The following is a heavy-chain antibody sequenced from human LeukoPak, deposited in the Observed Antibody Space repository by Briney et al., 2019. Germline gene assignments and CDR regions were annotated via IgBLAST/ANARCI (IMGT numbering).Heavy chain of an antibody. Sequence: PGGSLRLSCAASGFTFSSYAVSWVRQAPGKGLEWVSAISGSGGSTYYADSVKGRFTISRDNSKNTLYLQMNSLRAEDTAVYYCAKGPPVRGYSGYRSYTAMVMVYFQHWGQGTLVTVSS. CDR1: GFTFSSYA. V-gene: IGHV3-23*01. CDR3: AKGPPVRGYSGYRSYTAMVMVYFQH. J-gene: IGHJ1*01. CDR2: ISGSGGST. D-gene: IGHD5-12*01.